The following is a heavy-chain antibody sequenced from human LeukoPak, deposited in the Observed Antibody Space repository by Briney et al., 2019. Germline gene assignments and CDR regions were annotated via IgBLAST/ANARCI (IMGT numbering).Heavy chain of an antibody. CDR2: IRGYDGHT. Sequence: GASVKVSCKAPASTFSNYAITWMRQAHGQSLEWVGWIRGYDGHTKYAQKFQGRVTMTTDTSTNIAFLEVRSLRSDDTAIYYCARGDYGVGSFYGGMDVWGQGTTVIVSS. CDR1: ASTFSNYA. D-gene: IGHD4/OR15-4a*01. J-gene: IGHJ6*02. CDR3: ARGDYGVGSFYGGMDV. V-gene: IGHV1-18*01.